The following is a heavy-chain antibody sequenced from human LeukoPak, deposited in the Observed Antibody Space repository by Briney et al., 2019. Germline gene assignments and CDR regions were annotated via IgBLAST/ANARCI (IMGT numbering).Heavy chain of an antibody. D-gene: IGHD3-3*01. CDR3: ATTRFLHWLLTGENDY. CDR2: IYSGGST. V-gene: IGHV3-66*01. J-gene: IGHJ4*02. Sequence: GGSLRLSCAASGFTVSSNYITWVRQAPGKGLEWVSVIYSGGSTYYADSVKGRFTISRDNSKNTLYLQMNSLRAEDTAVYYCATTRFLHWLLTGENDYWGQGILVTVSS. CDR1: GFTVSSNY.